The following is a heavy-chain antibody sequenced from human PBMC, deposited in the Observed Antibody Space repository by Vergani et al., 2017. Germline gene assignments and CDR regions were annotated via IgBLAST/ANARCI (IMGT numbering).Heavy chain of an antibody. CDR1: GFTSAGYA. J-gene: IGHJ5*02. V-gene: IGHV3-9*02. D-gene: IGHD6-6*01. CDR3: AKDLGTSSGGGWVDP. Sequence: EVQLVESGGGLVQPGGSLRLSCVASGFTSAGYAMHWVRQAPGKGLEWVSGISWNSNSIGYADSVKGRFTISRDNAKNSLYLQMNSLRAEDTALYYCAKDLGTSSGGGWVDPWGQGTLVTVSS. CDR2: ISWNSNSI.